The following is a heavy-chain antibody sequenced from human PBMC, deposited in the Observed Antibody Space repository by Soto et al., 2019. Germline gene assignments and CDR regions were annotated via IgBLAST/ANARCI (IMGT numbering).Heavy chain of an antibody. CDR1: GGSISNYF. V-gene: IGHV4-59*01. D-gene: IGHD6-6*01. CDR2: IYYSGST. Sequence: SETLSLTCTVSGGSISNYFCNWIRQPAGKGLEWIGYIYYSGSTNYNPSLKSRVTISVDTSKNQFSLKLSSVTAADTAVYYCARDRAARPEYYGMDVWGQGTTVTVSS. CDR3: ARDRAARPEYYGMDV. J-gene: IGHJ6*02.